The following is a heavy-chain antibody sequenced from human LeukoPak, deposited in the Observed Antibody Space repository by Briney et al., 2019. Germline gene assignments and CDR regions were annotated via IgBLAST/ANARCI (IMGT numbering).Heavy chain of an antibody. CDR2: ISYDGNNK. J-gene: IGHJ1*01. D-gene: IGHD6-13*01. Sequence: PGGSLRLSCAASGFTFSSYGMHWVRQAPGKGLEWVAVISYDGNNKYYADSVKGRFTISRDNSKNTLYLQMNSLRAEDTAVYYCATDSSSKRDEYFQHWGQGTLVTVSS. CDR3: ATDSSSKRDEYFQH. V-gene: IGHV3-30*03. CDR1: GFTFSSYG.